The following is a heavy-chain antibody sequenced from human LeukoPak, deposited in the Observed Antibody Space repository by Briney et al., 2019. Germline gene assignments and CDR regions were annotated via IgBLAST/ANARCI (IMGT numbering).Heavy chain of an antibody. J-gene: IGHJ6*02. D-gene: IGHD3-16*01. CDR2: FDPEDGET. CDR3: ARDLVLLTGNYYYGMDV. Sequence: GASVKVSCKVSGYTLTELSMHWVRQAPGKGLEWMGGFDPEDGETIYAQKFQGRVTMTRDTSTSTVYMELSSLRSEDTAVYYCARDLVLLTGNYYYGMDVWGQGTTVTVSS. V-gene: IGHV1-24*01. CDR1: GYTLTELS.